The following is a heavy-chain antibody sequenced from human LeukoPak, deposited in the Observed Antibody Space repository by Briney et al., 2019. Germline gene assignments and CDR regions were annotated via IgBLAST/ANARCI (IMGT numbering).Heavy chain of an antibody. CDR2: ISGSGGST. CDR1: GFTFSSYA. J-gene: IGHJ4*02. V-gene: IGHV3-23*01. D-gene: IGHD3-16*01. CDR3: AKRSGGKSGFDY. Sequence: GGSLRLSCAASGFTFSSYAMSWVRQAPGKGLEWVSGISGSGGSTLYADSVKGRFTISRDNSKNTLYLQMNSLRADDTAVYYCAKRSGGKSGFDYWGQGTLVTVSS.